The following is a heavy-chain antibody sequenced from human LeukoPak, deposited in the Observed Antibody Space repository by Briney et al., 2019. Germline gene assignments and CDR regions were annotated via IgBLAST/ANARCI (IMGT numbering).Heavy chain of an antibody. CDR2: IYHSGST. CDR1: GGSISSGGYY. V-gene: IGHV4-30-2*01. CDR3: ARDRGSIFNWFDP. J-gene: IGHJ5*02. Sequence: SETLSLTCTVSGGSISSGGYYWSWIRQAPGKGLEWIGYIYHSGSTYYNPSLKSRVTISVDRSKNQFSLKLSSVTAADTAVYYCARDRGSIFNWFDPWGQGTLVTVSS. D-gene: IGHD3-9*01.